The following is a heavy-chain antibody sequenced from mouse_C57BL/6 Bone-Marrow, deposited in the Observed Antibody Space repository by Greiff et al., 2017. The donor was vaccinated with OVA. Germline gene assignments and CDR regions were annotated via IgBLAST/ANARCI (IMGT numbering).Heavy chain of an antibody. CDR2: ISSGGDYI. J-gene: IGHJ2*01. D-gene: IGHD1-1*01. Sequence: EVKVVESGEGLVKPGGSLKLSCAASGFTFSSYAMSWVRQTPEKRLEWVAYISSGGDYIYYADTVKGRFTISRDNARNTLYLQMSSLKSEDTAMYYCTRDRGYGSLDYWGQSTTLTVSS. V-gene: IGHV5-9-1*02. CDR3: TRDRGYGSLDY. CDR1: GFTFSSYA.